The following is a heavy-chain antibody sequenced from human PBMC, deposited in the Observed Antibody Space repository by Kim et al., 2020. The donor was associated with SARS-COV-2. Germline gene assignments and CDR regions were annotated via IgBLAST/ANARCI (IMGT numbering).Heavy chain of an antibody. CDR1: GYSISSGYY. CDR3: ARDGYSYGGSLSYYYYGMDV. Sequence: SETLSLTCTVSGYSISSGYYWGWIRQPPGKGLEWIGSIYHSGSTYYNPSLKSRVTISVDTSKNQFSLKLSSVTAADTAVYYCARDGYSYGGSLSYYYYGMDVWGQGTTVTVSS. D-gene: IGHD5-18*01. CDR2: IYHSGST. J-gene: IGHJ6*02. V-gene: IGHV4-38-2*02.